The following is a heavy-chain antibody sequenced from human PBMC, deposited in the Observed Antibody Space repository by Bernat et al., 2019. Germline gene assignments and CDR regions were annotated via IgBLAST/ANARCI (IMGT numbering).Heavy chain of an antibody. J-gene: IGHJ5*02. V-gene: IGHV3-23*01. Sequence: EVQLLESGGGLVQPGGSLRLSCVASGFTFSRYAMTWVRQAPGKGLVWVSLIRGSDGSTCYADSVKGQFTISRGNSENTLYLQMNSLRVEDSALYCGAKDRDSGTGGYAGSWGQGTQVIVSS. CDR1: GFTFSRYA. D-gene: IGHD1-1*01. CDR3: AKDRDSGTGGYAGS. CDR2: IRGSDGST.